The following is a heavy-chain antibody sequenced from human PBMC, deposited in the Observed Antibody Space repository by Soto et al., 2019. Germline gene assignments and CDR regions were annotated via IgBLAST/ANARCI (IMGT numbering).Heavy chain of an antibody. CDR1: GFTFNNYG. CDR3: AKARFDWSTSESFDI. V-gene: IGHV3-30*18. Sequence: QVQLVESGGGVVQPGRSLRLSCAASGFTFNNYGIHWVRQAPGKGLEWVAVISYDGSDKYYADSVKGRFTISRDNSKDTLFLQMNSLRSEATAVYYCAKARFDWSTSESFDIWGQGTMVTVSS. J-gene: IGHJ3*02. CDR2: ISYDGSDK. D-gene: IGHD3-9*01.